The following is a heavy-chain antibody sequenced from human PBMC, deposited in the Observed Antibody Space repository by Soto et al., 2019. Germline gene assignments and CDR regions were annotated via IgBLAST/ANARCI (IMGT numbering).Heavy chain of an antibody. CDR2: IYPGDSDT. D-gene: IGHD2-2*01. CDR1: GYSFTSYW. CDR3: ARGYCSSTSCPSSYYYYYMDV. V-gene: IGHV5-51*01. J-gene: IGHJ6*03. Sequence: PGESLKISCKGSGYSFTSYWIGWVRQMPGKGLEWMGIIYPGDSDTRYSPFFQGQVTISADKSISTAYLQWSSLKASDTAMYYCARGYCSSTSCPSSYYYYYMDVWGKGTTVTVSS.